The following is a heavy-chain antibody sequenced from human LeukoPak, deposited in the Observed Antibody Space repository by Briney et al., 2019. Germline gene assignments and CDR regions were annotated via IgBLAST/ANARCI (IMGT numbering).Heavy chain of an antibody. V-gene: IGHV4-30-4*01. Sequence: SQTLSLTCTVSGGSISSGDYYWSWIRQPPGKGLEWIGYIYYSGSTYYNPSLKSRITISVDTSKNQFSLKLSSVTAADTAVYYCARDGYYYYGMDVWGKGTTVTVSS. CDR2: IYYSGST. J-gene: IGHJ6*04. CDR1: GGSISSGDYY. CDR3: ARDGYYYYGMDV.